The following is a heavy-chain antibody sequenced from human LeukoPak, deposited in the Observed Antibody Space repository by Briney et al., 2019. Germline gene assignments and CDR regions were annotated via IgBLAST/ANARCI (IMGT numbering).Heavy chain of an antibody. CDR1: GGSISSSDYF. D-gene: IGHD3-10*01. CDR2: IYYSGTT. V-gene: IGHV4-39*01. Sequence: SETLSLTCTVSGGSISSSDYFWGWIRQPPGKGLEWIASIYYSGTTHYNPSLKSRVTMSVDTSKNQFSLKLSSVTAADTAVYYCARDPYYGSALTIYYFDYWGQGTLVTVSS. J-gene: IGHJ4*02. CDR3: ARDPYYGSALTIYYFDY.